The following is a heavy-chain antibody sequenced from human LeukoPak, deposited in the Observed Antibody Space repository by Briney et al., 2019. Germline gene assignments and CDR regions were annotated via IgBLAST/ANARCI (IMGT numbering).Heavy chain of an antibody. Sequence: GGSLRLSCAASGFSFSSYGMSWVRQAPGKGLQWVSVIYPDGRTYYADSVKGRFTISRDISRNTLLLQMNSLRPDDTAVHYCARTNPVYGDYDYWGQGTLVTVSS. V-gene: IGHV3-53*01. CDR1: GFSFSSYG. CDR2: IYPDGRT. J-gene: IGHJ4*02. D-gene: IGHD4-17*01. CDR3: ARTNPVYGDYDY.